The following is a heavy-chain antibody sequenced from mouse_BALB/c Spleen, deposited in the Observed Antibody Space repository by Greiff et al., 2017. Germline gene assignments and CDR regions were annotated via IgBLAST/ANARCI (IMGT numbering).Heavy chain of an antibody. CDR2: ISSGSSTI. V-gene: IGHV5-17*02. D-gene: IGHD4-1*01. CDR1: GFTFSSFG. CDR3: ARSVTGTRGYWYFDV. Sequence: EVKLVESGGGLVQPGGSRKLSCAASGFTFSSFGMHWVRQAPEKGLEWVAYISSGSSTIYYADTVKGRFTISRDNPKNTLFLQMTSLRSEDTAMYYCARSVTGTRGYWYFDVWGAGTTVTVSS. J-gene: IGHJ1*01.